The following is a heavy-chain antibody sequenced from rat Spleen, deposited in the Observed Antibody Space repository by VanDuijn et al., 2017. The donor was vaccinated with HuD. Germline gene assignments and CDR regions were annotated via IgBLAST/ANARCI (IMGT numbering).Heavy chain of an antibody. CDR2: IWGNGNT. D-gene: IGHD1-12*02. CDR1: GFSLSNYG. CDR3: TRENYYDGEGWFTY. J-gene: IGHJ3*01. Sequence: VQLKESGPGLVQPSQTLSLTCTVSGFSLSNYGVFWVRQPPGKGLEWMGLIWGNGNTNYNSALKSRLSISRDTSKSQIYLKMNSLRSDDTATYYCTRENYYDGEGWFTYWGQGTLVTVSS. V-gene: IGHV2-13*01.